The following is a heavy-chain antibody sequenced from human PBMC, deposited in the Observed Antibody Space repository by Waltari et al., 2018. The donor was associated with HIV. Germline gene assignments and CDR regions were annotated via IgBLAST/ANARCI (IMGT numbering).Heavy chain of an antibody. CDR1: GGSISSSSYY. D-gene: IGHD1-26*01. CDR3: ARQEGTRREYYYYGMDV. CDR2: IYYSGST. Sequence: QLQLQESGPGLVKPSETLSLTCTVSGGSISSSSYYWGWIRQPPGKGLEWIGSIYYSGSTYFNPSLKSRVTISVDTSKNQFSLKLSSVTAADTAVYYCARQEGTRREYYYYGMDVWGQGTTVTVSS. J-gene: IGHJ6*02. V-gene: IGHV4-39*01.